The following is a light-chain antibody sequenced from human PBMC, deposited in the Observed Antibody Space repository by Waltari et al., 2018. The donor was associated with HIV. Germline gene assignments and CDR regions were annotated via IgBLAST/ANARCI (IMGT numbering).Light chain of an antibody. J-gene: IGLJ2*01. Sequence: QSALTQPRSVSASPGQSATISSAATNRYVGRYNYVSWYQQHPGKAPKLMIFDVSQRPSGVPDRFSGSKSGTAASLTISGLQAEDEADYFCCSYAGTYTLVFGGGTTLTVL. CDR3: CSYAGTYTLV. CDR2: DVS. CDR1: NRYVGRYNY. V-gene: IGLV2-11*01.